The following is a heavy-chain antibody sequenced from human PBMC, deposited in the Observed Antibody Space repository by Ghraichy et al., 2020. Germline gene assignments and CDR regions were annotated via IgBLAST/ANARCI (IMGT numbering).Heavy chain of an antibody. J-gene: IGHJ4*02. Sequence: GGSLRLSCAASGFTFSNYWMHWVRQVPGKGLVWVSRINGGGTSTNYADSVKGRFTISRDNAKNTLYLQMNSLRAEDTAVYYCAKVTAYNGFDYWGQGTLVIVSS. V-gene: IGHV3-74*01. D-gene: IGHD5-24*01. CDR3: AKVTAYNGFDY. CDR1: GFTFSNYW. CDR2: INGGGTST.